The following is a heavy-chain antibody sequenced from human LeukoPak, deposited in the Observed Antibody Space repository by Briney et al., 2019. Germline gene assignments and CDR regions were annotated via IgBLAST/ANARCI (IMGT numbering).Heavy chain of an antibody. D-gene: IGHD6-6*01. CDR2: INYSGTT. J-gene: IGHJ5*02. CDR1: GGSISSSGYY. Sequence: SETLSLTCTVSGGSISSSGYYWGWIRQPPGKGLEWIAIINYSGTTYYNPSLKSRVTIAVDTSKNQFSLKLSSVTAADTAVYYCVRYSSSSGWFDPWSQGTLVTVSS. CDR3: VRYSSSSGWFDP. V-gene: IGHV4-39*01.